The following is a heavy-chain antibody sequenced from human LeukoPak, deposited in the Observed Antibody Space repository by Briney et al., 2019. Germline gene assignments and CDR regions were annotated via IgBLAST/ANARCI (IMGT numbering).Heavy chain of an antibody. CDR1: GFTFSSYE. CDR3: ASSRYDSSGYYGIIAY. J-gene: IGHJ4*02. D-gene: IGHD3-22*01. CDR2: ISSSSSTI. V-gene: IGHV3-48*03. Sequence: GGSLRLSCAGSGFTFSSYEMNWVRQAPGKGLEWVSYISSSSSTIYYAPSVKGRFTISRDNAKNSLYLQMNSLRAEDTAVYYCASSRYDSSGYYGIIAYWGQGTLVTVSS.